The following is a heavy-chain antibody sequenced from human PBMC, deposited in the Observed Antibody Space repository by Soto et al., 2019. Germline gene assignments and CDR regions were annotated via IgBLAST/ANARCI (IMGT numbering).Heavy chain of an antibody. D-gene: IGHD3-10*01. J-gene: IGHJ4*02. V-gene: IGHV1-8*01. CDR2: VNPNNGET. Sequence: QVQLVQSGAELKKPGASVKVSCKASGYTFSNYDMNWVRQATGQGPEWIGWVNPNNGETGYAQKFQGRVTLTTDISTTTAYMDLTSLRSEDTAIYYCAKVSRKGSAIDFDYWGQGTLITVSS. CDR3: AKVSRKGSAIDFDY. CDR1: GYTFSNYD.